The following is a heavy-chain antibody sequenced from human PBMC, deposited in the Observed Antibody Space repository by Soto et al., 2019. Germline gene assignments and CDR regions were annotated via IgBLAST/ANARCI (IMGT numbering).Heavy chain of an antibody. V-gene: IGHV4-61*08. CDR3: ARARPLDY. Sequence: PXXTMSLSYTVVGGSSSSIGGCWIWIRQPPGKGLEWIGYIYYSGSTNYNPSLKSRVTISVDTSKNQFSLKLSSVTAADTAVYYCARARPLDYWGQGTLVTAPQ. CDR2: IYYSGST. CDR1: GGSSSSIGGC. J-gene: IGHJ4*02.